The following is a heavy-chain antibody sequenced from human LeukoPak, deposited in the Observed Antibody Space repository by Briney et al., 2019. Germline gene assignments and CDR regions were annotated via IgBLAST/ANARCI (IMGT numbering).Heavy chain of an antibody. CDR2: INTNTGNP. CDR1: GYTFTSYS. CDR3: ARVVHPYDYESSGLTYDAFDI. D-gene: IGHD3-22*01. Sequence: ASVKVSCKASGYTFTSYSMNWVRQAPGQGLEWLGWINTNTGNPTYAQGFTGRFVFSLDTSVNTAYLQISSLKAEDTAVYYCARVVHPYDYESSGLTYDAFDIWGQGTMVTISS. J-gene: IGHJ3*02. V-gene: IGHV7-4-1*02.